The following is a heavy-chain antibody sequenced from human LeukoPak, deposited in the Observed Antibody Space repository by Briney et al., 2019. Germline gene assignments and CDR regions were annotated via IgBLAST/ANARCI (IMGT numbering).Heavy chain of an antibody. CDR3: ASRVGRQYYFDY. Sequence: ASVKVSCKASGYTFTSYDINWVRQATGQGLEWMGWMNPNSGNTGYAQKFQGRVTITRNTSISTAYMELSSLRSEDTAVYYCASRVGRQYYFDYWGQGTLVTVSS. V-gene: IGHV1-8*03. CDR1: GYTFTSYD. CDR2: MNPNSGNT. D-gene: IGHD1-26*01. J-gene: IGHJ4*02.